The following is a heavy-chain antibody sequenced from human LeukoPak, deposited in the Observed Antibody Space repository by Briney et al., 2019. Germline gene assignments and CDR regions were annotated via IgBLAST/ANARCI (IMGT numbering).Heavy chain of an antibody. CDR3: AKNRGYSYGADAFVI. V-gene: IGHV3-30*18. J-gene: IGHJ3*02. Sequence: GGSLRLSCVASGFTFSSFAINWVRQVPGKGLEWLAVISYDASNVYYGDSVKGRITVSRDNSKNTVFLQMNNLRPEDTAVYYCAKNRGYSYGADAFVIWGQGTMVTVSA. CDR2: ISYDASNV. CDR1: GFTFSSFA. D-gene: IGHD5-18*01.